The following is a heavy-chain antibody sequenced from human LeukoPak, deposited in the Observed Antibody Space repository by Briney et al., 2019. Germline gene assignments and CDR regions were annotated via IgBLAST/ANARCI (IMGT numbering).Heavy chain of an antibody. D-gene: IGHD4-11*01. V-gene: IGHV3-21*01. J-gene: IGHJ4*02. CDR2: ISSSSSYI. CDR1: GFTFSSSS. CDR3: AILQYEGEDLDY. Sequence: GGSLRLSCAASGFTFSSSSMNWVRQAPGKGLEWVSSISSSSSYIYYADSVKGRFTISRDNAKNSLYLQMNSLRAEDTAVYYCAILQYEGEDLDYWGQGTLVTVSS.